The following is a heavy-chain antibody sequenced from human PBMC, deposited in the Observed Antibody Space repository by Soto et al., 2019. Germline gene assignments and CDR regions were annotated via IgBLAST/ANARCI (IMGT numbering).Heavy chain of an antibody. V-gene: IGHV1-69*12. Sequence: QVQLVQSGAEVKKPGSSVKVSCKASGGTFSSYAISWVRQAPGQGLEWMGGIIPIFGTANYAQKFQGRVTITADEATSTAYMELSSLRSEDTAVYYCARDGCSGGSCHLGWFDPWGQGTLVTVSS. D-gene: IGHD2-15*01. CDR3: ARDGCSGGSCHLGWFDP. CDR2: IIPIFGTA. J-gene: IGHJ5*02. CDR1: GGTFSSYA.